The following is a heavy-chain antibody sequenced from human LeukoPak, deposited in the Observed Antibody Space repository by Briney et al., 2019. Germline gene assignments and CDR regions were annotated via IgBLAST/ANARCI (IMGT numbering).Heavy chain of an antibody. CDR1: GGSISSSNW. CDR2: IYHSGST. CDR3: ARARKYSYGYVPGVYYFDY. D-gene: IGHD5-18*01. V-gene: IGHV4-4*02. Sequence: SGTLSLTCAVSGGSISSSNWWSWVRQPPGKGLEWIGEIYHSGSTNYNPSLKSRVTISVDTSKNQFSLKLSSVTAADTAVYYCARARKYSYGYVPGVYYFDYWGQGTLVTVSS. J-gene: IGHJ4*02.